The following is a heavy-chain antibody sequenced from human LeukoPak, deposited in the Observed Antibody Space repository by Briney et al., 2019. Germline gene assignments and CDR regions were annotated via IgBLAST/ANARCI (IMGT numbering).Heavy chain of an antibody. CDR1: RFTFSNYA. V-gene: IGHV3-33*08. J-gene: IGHJ3*01. CDR3: VRGWGSNVYASAFDV. D-gene: IGHD3-16*01. Sequence: PGRSLRLSCAASRFTFSNYAVHWVRQAPGKGLEWVTVIWHDGSHKDYADSVKGRFTISRDNSKNTLYLQMNDLRAEDTAVYFCVRGWGSNVYASAFDVWGQGTMVTVSS. CDR2: IWHDGSHK.